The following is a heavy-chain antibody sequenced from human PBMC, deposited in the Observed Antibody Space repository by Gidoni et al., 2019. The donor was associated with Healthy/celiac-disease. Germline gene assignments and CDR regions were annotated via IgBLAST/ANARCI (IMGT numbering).Heavy chain of an antibody. CDR1: FSSYT. V-gene: IGHV1-69*02. CDR3: ARVVIAHYGMDV. D-gene: IGHD3-3*02. J-gene: IGHJ6*02. CDR2: IIPILGIA. Sequence: FSSYTISWVRQAPGQGLEWMGRIIPILGIANYAQKFQGRVTITADKSTSTAYMELSSLRSEDTAVYYCARVVIAHYGMDVWGQGTTVTVSS.